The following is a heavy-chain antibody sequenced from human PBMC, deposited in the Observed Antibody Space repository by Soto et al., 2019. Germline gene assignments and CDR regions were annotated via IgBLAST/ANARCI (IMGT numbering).Heavy chain of an antibody. D-gene: IGHD1-26*01. CDR3: ARDRAEVGATLGWFDP. J-gene: IGHJ5*02. CDR1: GDSISSGNYY. Sequence: QVQLQESGPGLVKPSQTLSLTCAVSGDSISSGNYYWSWIRQHPGKGLEWIGYIFYSGSTYYNPSLKSRVTISIDTSKNQFSLKLSSVTAADTALYYCARDRAEVGATLGWFDPWGQGTLVTVSS. CDR2: IFYSGST. V-gene: IGHV4-31*11.